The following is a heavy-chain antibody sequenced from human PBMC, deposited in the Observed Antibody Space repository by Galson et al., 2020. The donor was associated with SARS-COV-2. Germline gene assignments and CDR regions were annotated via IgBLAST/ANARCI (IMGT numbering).Heavy chain of an antibody. CDR2: IYSSGST. CDR1: GDSITSGTYY. Sequence: TLSLTCTVSGDSITSGTYYWSWIRQPAGKGLEWIGRIYSSGSTNYNPSLKSRVTISVDTSKNQFSLKLSSVTAADTAGYYCARRYSDSSSGGVAPWGQGTLVTVAS. V-gene: IGHV4-61*02. J-gene: IGHJ5*02. CDR3: ARRYSDSSSGGVAP. D-gene: IGHD1-26*01.